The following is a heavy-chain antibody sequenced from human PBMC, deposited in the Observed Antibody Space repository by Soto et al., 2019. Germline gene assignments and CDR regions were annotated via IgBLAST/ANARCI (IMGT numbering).Heavy chain of an antibody. CDR1: GFTFSSHT. J-gene: IGHJ2*01. D-gene: IGHD1-26*01. CDR3: ARVFISWVTYWNVAL. CDR2: ILYDGIET. Sequence: QVQLVESGGGVVQPGKSLRLSCVASGFTFSSHTMHWVRQAPGKGLEWVAIILYDGIETYYADSVKGRFTVSRDNSKNALYLQTNSLRAEDTAVYYCARVFISWVTYWNVALWGRGAGVTVS. V-gene: IGHV3-30-3*01.